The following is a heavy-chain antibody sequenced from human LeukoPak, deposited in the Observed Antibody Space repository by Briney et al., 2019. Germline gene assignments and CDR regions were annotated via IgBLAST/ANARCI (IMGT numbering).Heavy chain of an antibody. D-gene: IGHD3-22*01. J-gene: IGHJ4*02. CDR1: GFTLSSYS. CDR2: ISISSSAI. Sequence: GGALRHSCAASGFTLSSYSLNWVRQAPARGLEWVSYISISSSAIYYADSVKGRFTSSRDNAKKSLYLQINSLREEDTAVYYCAKVGGSSGSDYWGRGTLVSVSS. V-gene: IGHV3-48*02. CDR3: AKVGGSSGSDY.